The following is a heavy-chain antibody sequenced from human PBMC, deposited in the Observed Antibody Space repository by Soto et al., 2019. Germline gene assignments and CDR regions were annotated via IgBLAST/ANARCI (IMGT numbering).Heavy chain of an antibody. CDR2: INQDGIEK. Sequence: GGSLRLSCAASGFTFSTYLMTWVRQAPGKGLEWVANINQDGIEKYYVDSVKGRFAISRDNAKNSLYLQMNSLRAEDTALYYCVRWGGYYWGQGTLVTVSS. CDR3: VRWGGYY. J-gene: IGHJ4*02. V-gene: IGHV3-7*03. CDR1: GFTFSTYL. D-gene: IGHD3-10*01.